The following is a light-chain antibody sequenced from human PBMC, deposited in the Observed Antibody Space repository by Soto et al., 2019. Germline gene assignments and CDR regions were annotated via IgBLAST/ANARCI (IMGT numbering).Light chain of an antibody. J-gene: IGKJ2*01. V-gene: IGKV1-27*01. CDR1: QGISNF. Sequence: DIQMTQSPSSLSASVGDRVTITCRASQGISNFLVWYQQKPGKVPKLLIYAASTLQSGVPSRFSGSGSGTEFTLTISSLQPEDVATYYCQKYNSAPHTFGQGTKLEIK. CDR3: QKYNSAPHT. CDR2: AAS.